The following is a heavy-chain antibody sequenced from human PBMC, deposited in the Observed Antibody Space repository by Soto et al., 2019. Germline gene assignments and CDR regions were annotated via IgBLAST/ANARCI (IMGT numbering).Heavy chain of an antibody. V-gene: IGHV3-7*01. D-gene: IGHD3-22*01. CDR3: ARDSYYDSSGYYSVGDAFDI. CDR1: GFTFSSYW. J-gene: IGHJ3*02. CDR2: IKQDGSEK. Sequence: GGSLRLSCAASGFTFSSYWMSWVRQAPGKGLEWVANIKQDGSEKYYVDSVKGRFTISRDNAKNSLYLQMNSLRAEDTAVYYCARDSYYDSSGYYSVGDAFDIWGQGTMVTVSS.